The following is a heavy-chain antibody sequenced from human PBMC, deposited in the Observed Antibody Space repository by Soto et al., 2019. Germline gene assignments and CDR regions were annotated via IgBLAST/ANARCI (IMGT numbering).Heavy chain of an antibody. J-gene: IGHJ4*02. D-gene: IGHD5-18*01. CDR2: ISWNSGSI. V-gene: IGHV3-9*01. CDR1: GFTFDDYA. Sequence: PGGSLRLSCAASGFTFDDYAMHWVRQAPGKGLEWVSGISWNSGSIGYADSVKGRFTISRDNAKNSLYLQMNSLRAEDTALYYCAKSLGYSYGYASWPFDDWGQGTLVTVSS. CDR3: AKSLGYSYGYASWPFDD.